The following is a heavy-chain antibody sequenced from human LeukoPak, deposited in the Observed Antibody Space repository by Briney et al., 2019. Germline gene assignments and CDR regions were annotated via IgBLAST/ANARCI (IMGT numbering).Heavy chain of an antibody. CDR3: AKDHGLGSYDY. V-gene: IGHV3-7*01. J-gene: IGHJ4*02. Sequence: GGSLRLSCAASGFSLSSYWMTWVRQAPGKGLEWVANIKQDGSEKNYVDSVKGRFTISRDNSKNTLYLQMNSLRAEDTAVYYCAKDHGLGSYDYWGQGTLVTVSS. CDR1: GFSLSSYW. D-gene: IGHD3-10*01. CDR2: IKQDGSEK.